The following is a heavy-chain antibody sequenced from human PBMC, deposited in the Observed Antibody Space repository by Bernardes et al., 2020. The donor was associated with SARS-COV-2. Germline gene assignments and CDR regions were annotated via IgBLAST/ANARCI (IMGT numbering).Heavy chain of an antibody. J-gene: IGHJ3*02. CDR2: IWYDGSNK. CDR1: GFTFSSYG. CDR3: ARENTDSRGIDI. D-gene: IGHD2-21*01. V-gene: IGHV3-33*01. Sequence: GGSLRLSCAASGFTFSSYGMHWVRQAPGKGLEWVAVIWYDGSNKYYADSVKGRFTISRDNSKNTLYLQMNSLRAEDTAVYYCARENTDSRGIDIWGQGTMVTVSS.